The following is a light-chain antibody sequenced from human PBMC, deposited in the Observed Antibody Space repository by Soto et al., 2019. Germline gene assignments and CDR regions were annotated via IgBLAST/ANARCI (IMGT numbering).Light chain of an antibody. J-gene: IGKJ5*01. V-gene: IGKV3-15*01. CDR1: QSVRSN. Sequence: IVLTKSLDTLSLPPRDRATLSCRSSQSVRSNLAWYHQKPGQAPRLLIYGASTRATGIPARFSGSGSGTEFTLTISSLQSEDFAVYYCQQYNNLLPITFGQGGLLEIK. CDR3: QQYNNLLPIT. CDR2: GAS.